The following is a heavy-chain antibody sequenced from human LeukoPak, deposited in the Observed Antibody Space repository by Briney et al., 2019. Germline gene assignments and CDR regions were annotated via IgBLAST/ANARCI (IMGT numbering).Heavy chain of an antibody. CDR3: TRGDHFDY. V-gene: IGHV3-74*01. Sequence: GGSLRLSCAASGFTFGGYWMHWVRQVPGKGLVWVSRIYTDGSETYYADSVKGRFTISRDNAKNALYLQMNSLRAEDTAVYYCTRGDHFDYWGQGTLVTVSS. D-gene: IGHD2-21*02. CDR1: GFTFGGYW. J-gene: IGHJ4*02. CDR2: IYTDGSET.